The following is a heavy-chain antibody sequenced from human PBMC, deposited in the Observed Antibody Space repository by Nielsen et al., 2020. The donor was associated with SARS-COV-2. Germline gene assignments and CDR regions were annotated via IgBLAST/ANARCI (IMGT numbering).Heavy chain of an antibody. CDR1: GFTFSSYA. CDR2: ISGSGGST. V-gene: IGHV3-23*01. Sequence: GESLNISCAASGFTFSSYAMSWVRQAPGKGLEWVSAISGSGGSTYYADSVKGRFTISRDNSKNTLYLQMNSLRAEDTAVYHCAKGGGHGMDVWGQGTTVTVSS. J-gene: IGHJ6*02. CDR3: AKGGGHGMDV.